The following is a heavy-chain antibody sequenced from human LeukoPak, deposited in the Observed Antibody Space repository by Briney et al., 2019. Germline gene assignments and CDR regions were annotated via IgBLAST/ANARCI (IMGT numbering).Heavy chain of an antibody. Sequence: GESLRLSCAASGFTFSSYAMHWVRQAPGKGLEYVSAITSNGGSTYYANSVKGRFTISRDNSKNTLYLQMGSLRVEDMAVYYCARESSTWYEYDYWGQGTLVTVSS. CDR1: GFTFSSYA. V-gene: IGHV3-64*01. CDR2: ITSNGGST. CDR3: ARESSTWYEYDY. J-gene: IGHJ4*02. D-gene: IGHD6-13*01.